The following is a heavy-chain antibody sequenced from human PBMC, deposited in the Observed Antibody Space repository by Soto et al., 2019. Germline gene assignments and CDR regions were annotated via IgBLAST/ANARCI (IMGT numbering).Heavy chain of an antibody. V-gene: IGHV1-69*01. CDR1: GGTFSSYA. D-gene: IGHD3-10*01. CDR2: IIPIFGTA. J-gene: IGHJ6*02. CDR3: ARVVVRGVIGYYYGMDV. Sequence: QVQLVQSGAEVKKPGSSVKVSCKASGGTFSSYAISWVRQAPGQGLEWMGGIIPIFGTANYAQKFQGRVTITADESTSTAYMELSSLRSEDTAVYYCARVVVRGVIGYYYGMDVWGQGTTVTVSS.